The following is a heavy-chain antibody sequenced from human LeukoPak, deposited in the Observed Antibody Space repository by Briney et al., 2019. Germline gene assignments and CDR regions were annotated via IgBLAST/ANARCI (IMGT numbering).Heavy chain of an antibody. CDR2: ISSSGSTI. V-gene: IGHV3-11*01. J-gene: IGHJ4*02. Sequence: GGSLRLSCAASGFTFSDYYMSWIRQAPGKGLEWVSYISSSGSTIYYADSVKGRFTISRDNAKNSLYLQMNSLRVEDTAVYYCAPLGNYYDSSGYCPFGYWGQGTLVTVSS. D-gene: IGHD3-22*01. CDR3: APLGNYYDSSGYCPFGY. CDR1: GFTFSDYY.